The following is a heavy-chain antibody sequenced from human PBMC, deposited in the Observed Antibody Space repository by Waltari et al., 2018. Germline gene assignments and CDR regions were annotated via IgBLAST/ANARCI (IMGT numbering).Heavy chain of an antibody. CDR1: GGSISSSSYY. J-gene: IGHJ5*02. Sequence: QLQLQESGPGLVKPSETLSLTCTVSGGSISSSSYYWGWIRQPPGKGLEWIGEIYHSGSTNYNPSLKSRVTISVDKSKNQFSLKLSSVTAADTAVYYCARATFRWFDPWGQGTLVTVS. V-gene: IGHV4-39*07. CDR3: ARATFRWFDP. CDR2: IYHSGST.